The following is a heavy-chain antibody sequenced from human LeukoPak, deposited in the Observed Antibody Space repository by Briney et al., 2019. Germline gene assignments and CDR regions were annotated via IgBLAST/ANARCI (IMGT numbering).Heavy chain of an antibody. Sequence: GGSLRLSCAASGFTFSDYYVSWIRQAPGKGLEWVSYITSSGNNMYYADSVKGRFTISRDNARNSLYLHMNSLRAEDTAVYYCASDPELGPTVFDSWGQGTLVTVSS. V-gene: IGHV3-11*04. CDR1: GFTFSDYY. CDR3: ASDPELGPTVFDS. D-gene: IGHD1-26*01. CDR2: ITSSGNNM. J-gene: IGHJ4*02.